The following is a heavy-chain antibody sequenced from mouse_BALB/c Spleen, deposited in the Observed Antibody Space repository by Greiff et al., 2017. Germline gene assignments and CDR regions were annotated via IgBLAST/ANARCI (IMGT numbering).Heavy chain of an antibody. CDR2: ISSGGSYT. V-gene: IGHV5-6*01. D-gene: IGHD2-4*01. J-gene: IGHJ4*01. Sequence: EVKLVESGGDLVKPGGSLKLSCAASGFTFSSYGMSWVRQTPDKRLEWVATISSGGSYTYYPDSVKGRFTISRDNAKNTLYLQMSSLKSEDTAMYYCARHGDYYDYDGGYYYAMDYWGQGTSVTVSS. CDR3: ARHGDYYDYDGGYYYAMDY. CDR1: GFTFSSYG.